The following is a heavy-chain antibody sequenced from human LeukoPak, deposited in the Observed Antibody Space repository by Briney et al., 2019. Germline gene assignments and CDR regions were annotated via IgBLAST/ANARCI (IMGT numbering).Heavy chain of an antibody. D-gene: IGHD1/OR15-1a*01. CDR1: GYTFTNYY. V-gene: IGHV1-46*01. Sequence: ASVKVSCKASGYTFTNYYIHWVRQAPGQGLEWMGIINPSGGSTSYAQKFQGRVSMTRDTSTSTVYMELSSLRSEDTAVYYCARTNKMGIMLDYWGQGTLVTVSS. J-gene: IGHJ4*02. CDR3: ARTNKMGIMLDY. CDR2: INPSGGST.